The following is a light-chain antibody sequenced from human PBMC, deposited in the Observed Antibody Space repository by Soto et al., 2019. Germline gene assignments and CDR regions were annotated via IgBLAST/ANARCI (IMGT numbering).Light chain of an antibody. CDR2: EVN. CDR1: SSDVGGYNY. CDR3: SSYTSGSTAVV. Sequence: QSALTQPASVSGSPGQSITISCTGTSSDVGGYNYVSWYQQHPGKAPKLMIYEVNNRPSGVSNRFSGSKSGNTASLTISGLQSEDEADYYCSSYTSGSTAVVFGGGTKLPS. J-gene: IGLJ2*01. V-gene: IGLV2-14*01.